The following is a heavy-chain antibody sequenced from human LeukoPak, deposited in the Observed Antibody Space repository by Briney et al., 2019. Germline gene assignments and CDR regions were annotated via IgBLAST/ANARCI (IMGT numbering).Heavy chain of an antibody. CDR3: ARAVRYSSSSGGFDP. CDR1: GFTFSDYY. D-gene: IGHD6-6*01. V-gene: IGHV3-11*04. J-gene: IGHJ5*02. CDR2: INSSGSTI. Sequence: GGSLRLSCAASGFTFSDYYMSWIRQPPGKGLEWVSYINSSGSTIYYADSVKGRITISSDNAKNSLYLQMNSLRAEATAVYYCARAVRYSSSSGGFDPWGQGTLVTVSS.